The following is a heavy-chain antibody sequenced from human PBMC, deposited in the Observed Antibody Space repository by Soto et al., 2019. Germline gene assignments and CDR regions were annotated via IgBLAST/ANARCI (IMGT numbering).Heavy chain of an antibody. Sequence: PGGSLRLSCAASGVTFSSYAMSWVRQAPGKGLEWVSAISGSGGSTYYADSVKGRFTISRDNSKNTLYLQMNSLRAEDTAVYYCAKEILTYYYDSSGYLAPFDYWGQGTLVTVSS. CDR1: GVTFSSYA. CDR2: ISGSGGST. J-gene: IGHJ4*02. D-gene: IGHD3-22*01. V-gene: IGHV3-23*01. CDR3: AKEILTYYYDSSGYLAPFDY.